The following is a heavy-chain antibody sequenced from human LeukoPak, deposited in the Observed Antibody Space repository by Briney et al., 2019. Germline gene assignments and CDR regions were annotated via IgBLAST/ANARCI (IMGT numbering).Heavy chain of an antibody. V-gene: IGHV3-33*01. J-gene: IGHJ4*02. CDR3: ARVGDCSGGSCYDFDY. CDR1: GFTFSRYG. Sequence: QSGGSLRLSCAASGFTFSRYGMHWVRQAPGKGLEWVAVIWYDGSNKYYADSVKGRFTISRDNSKNTLYLQMNSLRAEDTAVYYCARVGDCSGGSCYDFDYWGQGTLVTVSS. CDR2: IWYDGSNK. D-gene: IGHD2-15*01.